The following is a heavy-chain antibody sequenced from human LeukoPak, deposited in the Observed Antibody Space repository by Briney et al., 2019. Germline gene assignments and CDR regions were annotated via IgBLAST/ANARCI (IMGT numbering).Heavy chain of an antibody. Sequence: PGGSLRLSCAASGFTFSSYSMNWVRQAPGKGLEGVSYISSSSSTIYYAASVKGRFTISRDNAKNSLYLQMNSLSAEDTAVYYCARDSPDYDFWSGYPQFDYWGQGTLVTVSS. V-gene: IGHV3-48*01. CDR1: GFTFSSYS. CDR2: ISSSSSTI. D-gene: IGHD3-3*01. CDR3: ARDSPDYDFWSGYPQFDY. J-gene: IGHJ4*02.